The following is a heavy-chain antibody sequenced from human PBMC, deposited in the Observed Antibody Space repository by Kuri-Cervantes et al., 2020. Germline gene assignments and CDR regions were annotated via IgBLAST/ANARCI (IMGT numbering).Heavy chain of an antibody. CDR2: ISYDGSNK. Sequence: GESLKISCAASGFTFSSYGMHWVRQAPGKGLEWVAVISYDGSNKYYADSVKGRFTISRDNSKNTLCLQMNSLRAEDTAVYYCATGNSGTAGFDYWGQGTLVTVSS. D-gene: IGHD3-10*01. CDR3: ATGNSGTAGFDY. J-gene: IGHJ4*02. V-gene: IGHV3-30*03. CDR1: GFTFSSYG.